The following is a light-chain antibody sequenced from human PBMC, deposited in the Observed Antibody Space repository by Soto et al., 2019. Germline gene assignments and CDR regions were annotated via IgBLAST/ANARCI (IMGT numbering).Light chain of an antibody. CDR2: EVT. J-gene: IGLJ2*01. CDR1: SSDVGRYNY. V-gene: IGLV2-14*01. CDR3: KSFTATNTLV. Sequence: QSALAQPASVSASPGQSITISCTGTSSDVGRYNYVSWYQHHPGKAPKLLIYEVTHRPSGVSNRFSAPKSGNTASLTISGLQPEDEADYYCKSFTATNTLVFGGGTKLTVL.